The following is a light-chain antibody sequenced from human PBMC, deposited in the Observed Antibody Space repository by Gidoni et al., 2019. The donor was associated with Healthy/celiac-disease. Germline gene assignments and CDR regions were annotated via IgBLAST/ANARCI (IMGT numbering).Light chain of an antibody. V-gene: IGLV1-44*01. J-gene: IGLJ3*02. Sequence: QSVLTQPPSASGTPGQRVTISCSGSSSNIGSNTVNWYQQLPGTAPKLLIYSNNQRPSGVPDRFSGSKSGTSASLASSGLQPEDEADYYCAAWDDSLNGLWVVGGGTKLTVL. CDR2: SNN. CDR1: SSNIGSNT. CDR3: AAWDDSLNGLWV.